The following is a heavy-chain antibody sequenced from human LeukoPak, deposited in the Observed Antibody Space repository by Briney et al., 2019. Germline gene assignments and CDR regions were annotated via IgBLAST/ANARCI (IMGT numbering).Heavy chain of an antibody. V-gene: IGHV7-4-1*02. CDR3: ARHDNDDDFDY. CDR2: INMYTADP. D-gene: IGHD3-16*01. CDR1: GYTFTRYA. J-gene: IGHJ4*02. Sequence: HGASLKVSCKASGYTFTRYAINWLRQAPGQELQWMGWINMYTADPAYAQGFTERFVFSLDTSVTTAYLQISNLKTEDTAVYYCARHDNDDDFDYWGQGTLVTVSS.